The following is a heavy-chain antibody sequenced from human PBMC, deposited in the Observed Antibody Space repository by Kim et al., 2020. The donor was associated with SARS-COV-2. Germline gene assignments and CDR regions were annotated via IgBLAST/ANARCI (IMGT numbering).Heavy chain of an antibody. Sequence: PKSRVTTSVDTSKNQFSLKLSSVTAADTAVYYCARHGLGIFGVVITYFDYWGQGTLVTVSS. CDR3: ARHGLGIFGVVITYFDY. J-gene: IGHJ4*02. D-gene: IGHD3-3*01. V-gene: IGHV4-59*08.